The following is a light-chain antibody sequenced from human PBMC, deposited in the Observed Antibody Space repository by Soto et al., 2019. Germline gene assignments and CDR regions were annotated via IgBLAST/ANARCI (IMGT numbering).Light chain of an antibody. CDR3: AAWDDSLNGPV. CDR2: SDD. Sequence: QSALTQPPSASGTPGQRVTISCSGSNSNIGSYSVNWYRHLPGTAPKLLVFSDDQRLSGVPDRFSGSKSGPSASLAISGLQSEDEADYYCAAWDDSLNGPVFGGGTKLTVL. J-gene: IGLJ2*01. V-gene: IGLV1-44*01. CDR1: NSNIGSYS.